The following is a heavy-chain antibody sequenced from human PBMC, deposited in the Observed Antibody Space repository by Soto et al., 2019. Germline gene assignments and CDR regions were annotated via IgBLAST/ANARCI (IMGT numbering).Heavy chain of an antibody. CDR3: PRINGDYGDY. V-gene: IGHV4-59*01. CDR1: GGSISSYY. D-gene: IGHD4-17*01. Sequence: SETLSLTCTVSGGSISSYYWSWIRQPPGKGLEWIGYIYYSGSTNYNPSLKSRVTISVDTSKNQFSLKLSSVTAADTAVYYCPRINGDYGDYSSHGTLVTVSS. J-gene: IGHJ4*01. CDR2: IYYSGST.